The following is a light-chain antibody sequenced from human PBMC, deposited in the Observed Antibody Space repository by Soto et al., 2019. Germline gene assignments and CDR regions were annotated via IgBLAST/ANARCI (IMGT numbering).Light chain of an antibody. CDR3: SSYTRGATDV. CDR2: DVS. Sequence: QSALTQPASVSRSPGQSSTISCTGTSSDVGGYNFVSWYQQHPGKAPKLMIYDVSNRPSGVSYRFSGFKSGNTASLTISGLQPEDEADYYCSSYTRGATDVFGTGTKLTVL. CDR1: SSDVGGYNF. V-gene: IGLV2-14*01. J-gene: IGLJ1*01.